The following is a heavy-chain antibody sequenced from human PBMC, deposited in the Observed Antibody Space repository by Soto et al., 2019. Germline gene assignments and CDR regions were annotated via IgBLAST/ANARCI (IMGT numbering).Heavy chain of an antibody. V-gene: IGHV1-3*01. D-gene: IGHD1-7*01. CDR3: AGNAITGTTPLEYYYYGMDV. J-gene: IGHJ6*02. CDR1: GYTFTSYA. Sequence: GASVKVSCKASGYTFTSYAMHWVRQAPGQRLEWMGWINAGNGNTKYSQKFQGRVTITRDTSASTAYMELSSLRSEDTAVYYCAGNAITGTTPLEYYYYGMDVWGQGTTVTVSS. CDR2: INAGNGNT.